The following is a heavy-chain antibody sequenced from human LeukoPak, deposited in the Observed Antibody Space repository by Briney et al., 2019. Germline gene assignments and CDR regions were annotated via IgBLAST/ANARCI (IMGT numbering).Heavy chain of an antibody. CDR3: AREPSIYGMDV. J-gene: IGHJ6*02. Sequence: PGGSLRLSCAASGFTVSSNYMSWVRQAPGKGLEWVSVIYSGGSTYYADSVKGRFTISRDNSKNTLYLQMNSLRAEDTAVYYCAREPSIYGMDVWGQGTTVTVSS. V-gene: IGHV3-53*01. D-gene: IGHD2-21*01. CDR2: IYSGGST. CDR1: GFTVSSNY.